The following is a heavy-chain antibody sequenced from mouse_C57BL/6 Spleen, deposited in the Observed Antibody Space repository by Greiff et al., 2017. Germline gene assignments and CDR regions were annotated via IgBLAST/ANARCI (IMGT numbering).Heavy chain of an antibody. V-gene: IGHV1-80*01. J-gene: IGHJ3*01. CDR1: GYAFSSYW. CDR3: ARSDYDYDGAWFAY. Sequence: VQLQQSGAELVKPGASVKISCKASGYAFSSYWMNWVKQRPGKGLEWIGQIYPGDGDTNYNGKFKGKATFTADTSSNTSYMQLSSLTTEDSAIYYCARSDYDYDGAWFAYWGQGTLVTVSA. CDR2: IYPGDGDT. D-gene: IGHD2-4*01.